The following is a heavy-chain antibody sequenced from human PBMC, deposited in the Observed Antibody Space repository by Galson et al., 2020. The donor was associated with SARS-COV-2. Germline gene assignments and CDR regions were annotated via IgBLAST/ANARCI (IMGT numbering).Heavy chain of an antibody. V-gene: IGHV4-39*01. CDR3: ARHGRGELLFPFDY. Sequence: SETLSLTCTVSGGSISSSIYFWGWIRQPPGKALQWIGTTYDSGSTYYDPSLKSRLTISVDTSKNQFSLKLSSVTAAHTAVYYCARHGRGELLFPFDYWGQGILVTVSS. CDR2: TYDSGST. J-gene: IGHJ4*02. D-gene: IGHD1-26*01. CDR1: GGSISSSIYF.